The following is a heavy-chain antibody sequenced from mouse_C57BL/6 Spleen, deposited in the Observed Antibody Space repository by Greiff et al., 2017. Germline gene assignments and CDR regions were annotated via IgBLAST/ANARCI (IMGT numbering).Heavy chain of an antibody. D-gene: IGHD4-1*01. Sequence: EVHLVESGGGLVQPGGSLSLSCAASGFTFTDYYMSWVRQPPGKALEWLGFIRNKANGYTTEYSASVKGRFTISRDNSQSILYLQMNALRAEDSATYCCARYKSGYFDYWGQGTTLTVSS. CDR2: IRNKANGYTT. V-gene: IGHV7-3*01. CDR3: ARYKSGYFDY. J-gene: IGHJ2*01. CDR1: GFTFTDYY.